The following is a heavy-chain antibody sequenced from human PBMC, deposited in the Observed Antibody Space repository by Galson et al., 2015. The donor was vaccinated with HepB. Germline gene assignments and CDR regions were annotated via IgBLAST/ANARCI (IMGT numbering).Heavy chain of an antibody. CDR3: AKERDIVVVVAATSTVTVPDY. Sequence: SLRLSCAASGFTFSSYGMHWVRQAPGKGLEWVAVISYDGSNKYYADSVKGRFTISRDNSKNTLYLQMNSLRAEDTAVYYCAKERDIVVVVAATSTVTVPDYWGQGTLVTVSS. V-gene: IGHV3-30*18. CDR1: GFTFSSYG. D-gene: IGHD2-15*01. J-gene: IGHJ4*02. CDR2: ISYDGSNK.